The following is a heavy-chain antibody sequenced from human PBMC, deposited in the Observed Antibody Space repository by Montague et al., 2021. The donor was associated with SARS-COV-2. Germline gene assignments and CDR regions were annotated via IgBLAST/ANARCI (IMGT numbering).Heavy chain of an antibody. V-gene: IGHV3-7*01. D-gene: IGHD2-15*01. CDR1: GFTFSRRG. CDR2: VLHDGGET. J-gene: IGHJ4*02. Sequence: SLRLSCAASGFTFSRRGMCWVRQAPGKGLEWVATVLHDGGETHHMGSVKGRFTIYRDNAENSLFLHMNSLRAEDSALYYCARDKYGSEDFWGQGTLVTVSS. CDR3: ARDKYGSEDF.